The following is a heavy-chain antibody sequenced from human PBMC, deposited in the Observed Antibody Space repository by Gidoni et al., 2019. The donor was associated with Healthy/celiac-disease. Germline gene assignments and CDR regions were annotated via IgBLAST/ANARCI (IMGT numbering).Heavy chain of an antibody. J-gene: IGHJ5*02. V-gene: IGHV3-30*04. CDR2: ISYDGRNK. D-gene: IGHD3-3*01. CDR1: GFTFSSYS. CDR3: ARDKGKGPDYDFWSEDWFDP. Sequence: QVQLVESGGGVVQPGRSLRLSCSASGFTFSSYSLHWVRQAPGKGLEWVAVISYDGRNKYYADSVKGRFTISRDNSKNTLYLQMNSLRAEDTAVYYCARDKGKGPDYDFWSEDWFDPWGQGTLVTVSS.